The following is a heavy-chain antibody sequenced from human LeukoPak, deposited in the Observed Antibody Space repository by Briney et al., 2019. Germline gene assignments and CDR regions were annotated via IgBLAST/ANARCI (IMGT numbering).Heavy chain of an antibody. CDR2: ITDSGNT. Sequence: PSETLSLTCTVSGGSFNTYYWSWIRQPPGKALEWIGFITDSGNTYYNSSLQSRLAISVDTSKTHFFLKLRSVAAADTAIYYCARHGSDWAFDFWGQGTLVTVSS. CDR3: ARHGSDWAFDF. V-gene: IGHV4-59*08. J-gene: IGHJ4*02. CDR1: GGSFNTYY. D-gene: IGHD6-19*01.